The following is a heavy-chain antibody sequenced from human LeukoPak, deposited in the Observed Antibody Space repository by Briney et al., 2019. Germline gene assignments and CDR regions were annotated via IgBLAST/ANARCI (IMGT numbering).Heavy chain of an antibody. Sequence: GGTLRLSCAASGFTFSSYGMSWVRQAPGKGLEWVSAISGSGGSTYYADSVKGRFTISRDNSKNTLYLQMNSLRAEDTAVYYCAKDLEHDYGDYAGWFDPWGQGTLVTVSS. D-gene: IGHD4-17*01. CDR3: AKDLEHDYGDYAGWFDP. CDR1: GFTFSSYG. J-gene: IGHJ5*02. V-gene: IGHV3-23*01. CDR2: ISGSGGST.